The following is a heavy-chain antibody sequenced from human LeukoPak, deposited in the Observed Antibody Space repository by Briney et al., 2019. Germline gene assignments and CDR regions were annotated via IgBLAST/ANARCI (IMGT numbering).Heavy chain of an antibody. CDR1: GFTVSSNY. J-gene: IGHJ4*02. D-gene: IGHD3-22*01. Sequence: GGSLRLSCAASGFTVSSNYMSWVRQAPGKGLEWVSVIYSGGSTYYADSVKGRFTISRDNSKNTVDPQMNSLRAEDTAVYYCARGHDYDSSVAYWGQGTLVTVSS. V-gene: IGHV3-66*01. CDR2: IYSGGST. CDR3: ARGHDYDSSVAY.